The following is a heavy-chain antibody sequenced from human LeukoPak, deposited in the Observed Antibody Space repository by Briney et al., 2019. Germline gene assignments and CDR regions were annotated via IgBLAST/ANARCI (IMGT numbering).Heavy chain of an antibody. J-gene: IGHJ4*02. CDR3: AREILGGFNPGAY. CDR2: IHRSGSP. V-gene: IGHV4-4*02. D-gene: IGHD1-14*01. CDR1: LDSTTSNF. Sequence: SETLSLTCTVSLDSTTSNFWSWVRQPPGIGLEWIGEIHRSGSPNYNPSLQSRVTISIDRSRNQIVLELSSVTAADTAVYYCAREILGGFNPGAYWGQGTLVTVSS.